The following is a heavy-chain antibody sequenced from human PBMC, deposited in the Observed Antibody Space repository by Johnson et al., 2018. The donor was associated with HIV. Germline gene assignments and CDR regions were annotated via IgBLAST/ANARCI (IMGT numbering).Heavy chain of an antibody. V-gene: IGHV3-48*03. D-gene: IGHD1-1*01. CDR1: GFTFHDYD. J-gene: IGHJ3*02. CDR2: ISGSGNSI. CDR3: ARGDGYRRAFDI. Sequence: VQLVESGGGLVQPGRSLRLSCAASGFTFHDYDIHWIRQAPGKGLEWVSYISGSGNSIYYADSVKGRFTISRDNAKNSLYLQMNSLRAEDTAVYYCARGDGYRRAFDIWGQGTMVTVSS.